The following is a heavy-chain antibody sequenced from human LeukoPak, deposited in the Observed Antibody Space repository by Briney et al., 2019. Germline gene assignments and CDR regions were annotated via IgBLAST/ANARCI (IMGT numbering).Heavy chain of an antibody. CDR2: TNPNSGNT. D-gene: IGHD6-13*01. V-gene: IGHV1-8*03. J-gene: IGHJ6*03. CDR3: ARGLGSSWYFRKSYYYYMDV. Sequence: GASVKVSCKASGYTFTSYYMHWVRQATGQGLEWMGWTNPNSGNTGYAQKFQGRVTITRNTSISTAYMELSSLRSEDTAVYYCARGLGSSWYFRKSYYYYMDVWGKGTTVTVSS. CDR1: GYTFTSYY.